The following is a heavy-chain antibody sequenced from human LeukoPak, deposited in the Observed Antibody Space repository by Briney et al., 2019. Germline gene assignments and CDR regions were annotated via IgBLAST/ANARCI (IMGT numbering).Heavy chain of an antibody. CDR1: GGTFSSYA. Sequence: GASVKVSCKASGGTFSSYAISWVRQAPGQGLEWMGGIITIFGTAKYAQKFQGRVTITADESTSTAYMELSSLRSEDTAVYYCARDKGITMIVEGANDAFDIWGQGTMVTVSS. D-gene: IGHD3-22*01. CDR2: IITIFGTA. J-gene: IGHJ3*02. CDR3: ARDKGITMIVEGANDAFDI. V-gene: IGHV1-69*13.